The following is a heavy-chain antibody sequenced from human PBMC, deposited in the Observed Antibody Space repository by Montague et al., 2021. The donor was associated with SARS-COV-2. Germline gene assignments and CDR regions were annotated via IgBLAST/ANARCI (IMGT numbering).Heavy chain of an antibody. CDR1: GGSISSYY. CDR2: IYYSGST. J-gene: IGHJ2*01. Sequence: SDTLSLTRTVSGGSISSYYWSWIRQHPGKGLEWIGYIYYSGSTNYNPSLKSRVTISVDTSKNQFSLKLSSVTAADTAVYYCARGPQEYRITMIVVDYWYFDLWGRGTLVTVSS. CDR3: ARGPQEYRITMIVVDYWYFDL. V-gene: IGHV4-59*07. D-gene: IGHD3-22*01.